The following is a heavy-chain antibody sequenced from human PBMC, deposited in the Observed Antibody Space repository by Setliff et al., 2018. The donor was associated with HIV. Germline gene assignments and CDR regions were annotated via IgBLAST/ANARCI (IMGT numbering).Heavy chain of an antibody. CDR2: IKPDGGDK. D-gene: IGHD4-17*01. CDR3: ARADYGDFVEY. CDR1: GMTFSSYW. J-gene: IGHJ4*02. Sequence: GGSLRLSCVASGMTFSSYWMSWVRQAPGKGLEWVANIKPDGGDKYSVDSVKGRFTISRDNAKNSLYLQMSSLRAEDTAVYYCARADYGDFVEYWGRGTLVTVSS. V-gene: IGHV3-7*03.